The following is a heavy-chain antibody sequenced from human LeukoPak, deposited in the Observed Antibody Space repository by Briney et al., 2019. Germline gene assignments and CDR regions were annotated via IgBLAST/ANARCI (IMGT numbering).Heavy chain of an antibody. Sequence: SETLSLTCAVYGGSFSGYYWSWIRQPPGKGLEWIGEINHGGSTNYNPSLKSRVTISLDTSKNQFSLKLSSVTAADTAVYYCARHETSSSWTSSFDYWGQGTLVTVSS. CDR1: GGSFSGYY. J-gene: IGHJ4*02. V-gene: IGHV4-34*01. CDR3: ARHETSSSWTSSFDY. D-gene: IGHD6-13*01. CDR2: INHGGST.